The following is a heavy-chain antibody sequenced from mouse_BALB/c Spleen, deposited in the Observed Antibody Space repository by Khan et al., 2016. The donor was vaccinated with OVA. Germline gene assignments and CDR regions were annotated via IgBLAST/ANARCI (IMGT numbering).Heavy chain of an antibody. V-gene: IGHV1-7*01. CDR2: INPSTGYT. CDR3: AASILFYYSMDY. D-gene: IGHD6-1*01. J-gene: IGHJ4*01. CDR1: GYTFTSYW. Sequence: QVQLQQSGAELAKPGASVKMSCKASGYTFTSYWMHWVKQRPGQGLEWIGYINPSTGYTEYNQKFKDKATLTTDKSSSTAYMPLSSLTSEDPAVHYCAASILFYYSMDYWGQGTSVTVSS.